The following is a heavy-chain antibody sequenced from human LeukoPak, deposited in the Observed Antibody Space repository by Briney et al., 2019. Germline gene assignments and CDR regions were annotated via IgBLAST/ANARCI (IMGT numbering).Heavy chain of an antibody. CDR1: GFTFNDYY. J-gene: IGHJ5*02. CDR3: AADSAWFDT. V-gene: IGHV3-11*01. Sequence: GGSLRLSSAASGFTFNDYYMSWIRQAPGKGLEWLSYINIGGTNTHYADSVKGRFTISRDNTKKSLYMEMNKLRAENTAVKDCAADSAWFDTWGQGVLVTVSS. CDR2: INIGGTNT.